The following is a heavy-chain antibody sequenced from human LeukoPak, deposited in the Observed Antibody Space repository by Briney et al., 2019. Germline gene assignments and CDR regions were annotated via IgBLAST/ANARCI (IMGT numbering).Heavy chain of an antibody. D-gene: IGHD3-3*01. J-gene: IGHJ3*02. CDR1: GGSFSGYY. Sequence: TSETLSLTCAVYGGSFSGYYWSWIRQPPRKGLEWIGEINHSGSTNYNPSLKSRVTISVDTSKNQFSLKLSSVTAADTAVYYCARRSIGITIFGVVRAFDIWGQGTMVTVSS. CDR3: ARRSIGITIFGVVRAFDI. V-gene: IGHV4-34*01. CDR2: INHSGST.